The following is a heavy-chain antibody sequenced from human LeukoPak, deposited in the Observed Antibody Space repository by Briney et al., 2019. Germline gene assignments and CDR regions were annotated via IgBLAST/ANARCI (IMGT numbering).Heavy chain of an antibody. Sequence: SETLSLTCTVPGGSTSSSTYYWDWIRQPPGNGLEWIWYIYDSGRTHYHPSLKGRFTISVNTPKTHFSLRLNSVTAADTAVYYCATHSRAGSGGSENAFEIWGQGTMVTVSS. CDR3: ATHSRAGSGGSENAFEI. J-gene: IGHJ3*02. CDR1: GGSTSSSTYY. D-gene: IGHD5-12*01. CDR2: IYDSGRT. V-gene: IGHV4-39*01.